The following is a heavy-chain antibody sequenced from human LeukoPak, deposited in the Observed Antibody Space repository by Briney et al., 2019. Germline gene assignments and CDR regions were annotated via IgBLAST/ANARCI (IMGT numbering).Heavy chain of an antibody. CDR2: ISSSSSYI. J-gene: IGHJ4*02. CDR3: ARGTTVSTPDFDY. Sequence: GGSLRLSCVASGFTFSSYSMNWVRQAPGKGPEWVSSISSSSSYIYYADSVKGRFTISRDNAKNSVYLQMNSLRAEDTAVYYCARGTTVSTPDFDYWGQGTLVTVSS. D-gene: IGHD4-11*01. CDR1: GFTFSSYS. V-gene: IGHV3-21*04.